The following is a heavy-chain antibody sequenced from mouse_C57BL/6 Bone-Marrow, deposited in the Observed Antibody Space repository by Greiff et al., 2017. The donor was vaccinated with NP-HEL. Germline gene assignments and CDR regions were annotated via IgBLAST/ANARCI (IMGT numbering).Heavy chain of an antibody. Sequence: QVQLQQPGAELVKPGASVKLSCKASGYTFTSYWMQWVKQRPGQGLEWIGEIDPSDSYTNYNQKFKGKATLTVDTSSSTAYMQLSSLTSEDSAVYYCARPSYYYGSTPFAYWGQGTLVTVSA. CDR2: IDPSDSYT. D-gene: IGHD1-1*01. V-gene: IGHV1-50*01. CDR3: ARPSYYYGSTPFAY. CDR1: GYTFTSYW. J-gene: IGHJ3*01.